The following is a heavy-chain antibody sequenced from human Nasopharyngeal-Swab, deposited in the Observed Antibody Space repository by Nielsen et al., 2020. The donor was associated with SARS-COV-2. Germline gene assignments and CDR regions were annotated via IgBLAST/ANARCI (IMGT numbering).Heavy chain of an antibody. V-gene: IGHV3-30*18. D-gene: IGHD6-13*01. CDR3: AKDMGIADDSFDY. Sequence: GGSMRLSWAASGFTFSSYGMHWVRQAPGKGLEWVAVISYDGSNKYYADSVKGRFTISRDNSKNTLYLQMNSLRAEDTAVYYCAKDMGIADDSFDYWGQGTLVTVSS. J-gene: IGHJ4*02. CDR2: ISYDGSNK. CDR1: GFTFSSYG.